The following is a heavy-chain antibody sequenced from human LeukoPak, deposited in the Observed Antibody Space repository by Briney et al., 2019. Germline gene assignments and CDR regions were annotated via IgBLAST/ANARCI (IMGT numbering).Heavy chain of an antibody. CDR1: GFTFSSYA. D-gene: IGHD3-10*01. Sequence: GGSLRLSCAASGFTFSSYAMSWVRQAPGKGLEWVANIKQDGSEKYYVDSVKGRFTISRDNAKNTLYLQMNSLRAEDTAVYYCAREALWFGELSVDYWGQGTLVTVSS. V-gene: IGHV3-7*01. CDR2: IKQDGSEK. J-gene: IGHJ4*02. CDR3: AREALWFGELSVDY.